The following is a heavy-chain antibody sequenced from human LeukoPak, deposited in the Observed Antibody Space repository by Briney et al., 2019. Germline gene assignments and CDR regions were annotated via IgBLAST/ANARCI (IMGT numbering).Heavy chain of an antibody. CDR2: ISGSGGST. D-gene: IGHD3-10*01. CDR3: AKDQLLWFGELTYYYYYMDV. Sequence: GGSLRLSCAASGFTFSSYAMSWVRQAPGKGLEWVSAISGSGGSTYYADSVKGRFTISRDNSKNTLYLQMNSLRAEDTAVYYCAKDQLLWFGELTYYYYYMDVWGKGTTVTVSS. CDR1: GFTFSSYA. J-gene: IGHJ6*03. V-gene: IGHV3-23*01.